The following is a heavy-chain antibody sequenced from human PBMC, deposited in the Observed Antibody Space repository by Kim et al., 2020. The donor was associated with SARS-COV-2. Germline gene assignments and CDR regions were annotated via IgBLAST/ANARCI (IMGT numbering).Heavy chain of an antibody. D-gene: IGHD3-10*01. V-gene: IGHV3-43*02. CDR1: GFTFDDST. Sequence: GGSLRLSCAASGFTFDDSTMHWVRQALGKGLEWVSLIGESGGSNYYADSVKGRFTISRDNSKNSLYLQMNSLRTEDSGLYYCAKDILTGTVYWGQGTLVT. J-gene: IGHJ4*02. CDR3: AKDILTGTVY. CDR2: IGESGGSN.